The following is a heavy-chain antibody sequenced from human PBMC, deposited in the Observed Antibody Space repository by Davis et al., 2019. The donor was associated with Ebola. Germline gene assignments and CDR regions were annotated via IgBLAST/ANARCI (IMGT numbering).Heavy chain of an antibody. Sequence: AASVKVSCKASGYTFTSYGISWVRQAPGQGLEWMGWISAYNGNTNYAQKLQGRVTMTTDTSTSTAYMELRSLRSEDTAVYYCARVISLSTVVAGLLYGMDVWGKGTTVTVSS. CDR3: ARVISLSTVVAGLLYGMDV. CDR1: GYTFTSYG. J-gene: IGHJ6*04. CDR2: ISAYNGNT. D-gene: IGHD6-19*01. V-gene: IGHV1-18*04.